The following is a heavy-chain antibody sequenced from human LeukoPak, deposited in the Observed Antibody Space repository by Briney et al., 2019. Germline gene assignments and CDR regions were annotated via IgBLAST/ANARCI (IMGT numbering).Heavy chain of an antibody. CDR1: GYTFTGYY. Sequence: ASVKVSCKASGYTFTGYYMHWVRQAPGQGLEWMGWINPNSGGTNYAQKFQGRATMTRDTSISTAYMELSRLRSDDTAVYYCARDRGITGTDDAFDIWGQGTMVTVSS. J-gene: IGHJ3*02. D-gene: IGHD1-7*01. CDR3: ARDRGITGTDDAFDI. CDR2: INPNSGGT. V-gene: IGHV1-2*02.